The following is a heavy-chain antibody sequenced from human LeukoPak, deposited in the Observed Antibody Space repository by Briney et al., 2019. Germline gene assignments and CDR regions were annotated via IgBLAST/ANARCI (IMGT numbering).Heavy chain of an antibody. J-gene: IGHJ5*02. V-gene: IGHV1-2*02. CDR1: GYTFTGYY. D-gene: IGHD3-22*01. Sequence: ASVKVSCKASGYTFTGYYMHWVRQAPGQGLEWRGWINPNSGGTNYAQKFQGRVTMTRDTSISTAYMGLSRLRSDDTAVYYCARDSSDSSGYLNWFDPWGQGTLVTVSS. CDR2: INPNSGGT. CDR3: ARDSSDSSGYLNWFDP.